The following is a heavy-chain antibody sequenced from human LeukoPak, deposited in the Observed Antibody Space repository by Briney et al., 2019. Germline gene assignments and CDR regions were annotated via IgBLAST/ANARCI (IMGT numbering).Heavy chain of an antibody. D-gene: IGHD3-10*01. Sequence: GGSLRLSCAASGFTFSSYSMNWVRQAPGKGLEWVSSISSSSSYIYYADSVKGRFTISRDNAKNSLYLQMNSLRAEDTAVYYCARDLLLWFGEIGRLFDYWGQGTLVTVSS. CDR3: ARDLLLWFGEIGRLFDY. CDR2: ISSSSSYI. CDR1: GFTFSSYS. J-gene: IGHJ4*02. V-gene: IGHV3-21*01.